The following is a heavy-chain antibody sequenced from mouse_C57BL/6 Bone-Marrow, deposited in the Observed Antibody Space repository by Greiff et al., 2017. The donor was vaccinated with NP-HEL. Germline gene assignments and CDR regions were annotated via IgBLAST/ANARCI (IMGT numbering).Heavy chain of an antibody. V-gene: IGHV3-8*01. CDR3: ARIGNYYSKKGRAMDY. Sequence: EVKVVESGPGLAKPSQTLSLTCSVTGYSITSDYWNWIRKFPGNKLEYMGYISYSGSTYYNPSLKSRISITRDTSKNQYYLQLNSVTTEDTATYYCARIGNYYSKKGRAMDYWGQGTSVTVSS. J-gene: IGHJ4*01. CDR2: ISYSGST. D-gene: IGHD2-5*01. CDR1: GYSITSDY.